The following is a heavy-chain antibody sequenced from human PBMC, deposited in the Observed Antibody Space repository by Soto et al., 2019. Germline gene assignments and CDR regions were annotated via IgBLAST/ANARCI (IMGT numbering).Heavy chain of an antibody. CDR1: GDSISSGYY. Sequence: PSETLSLTCAVSGDSISSGYYWAWIRQPPGKGLEWIGSIYHSGTTYYNPSLKSRVTISVDTSKNQFSLKLSSVTAADSAVYYCAKYRRTEAEGFTLDDWGRGTLVTVDS. D-gene: IGHD6-13*01. CDR3: AKYRRTEAEGFTLDD. J-gene: IGHJ4*02. V-gene: IGHV4-38-2*01. CDR2: IYHSGTT.